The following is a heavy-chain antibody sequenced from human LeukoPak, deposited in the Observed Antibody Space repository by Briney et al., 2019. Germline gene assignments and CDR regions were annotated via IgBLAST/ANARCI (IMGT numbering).Heavy chain of an antibody. CDR3: AGSIAAAGTEEGDDAFDI. D-gene: IGHD6-13*01. Sequence: SETLSLTCTVSGGSISSGDYYWSWIRQPPGKGLEWIGYIYYSGGTYYNPSLKSRVTISVDTSKNQFSLKLSSVTAADTAVYYCAGSIAAAGTEEGDDAFDIWGQGTMVTVSS. V-gene: IGHV4-30-4*01. CDR1: GGSISSGDYY. J-gene: IGHJ3*02. CDR2: IYYSGGT.